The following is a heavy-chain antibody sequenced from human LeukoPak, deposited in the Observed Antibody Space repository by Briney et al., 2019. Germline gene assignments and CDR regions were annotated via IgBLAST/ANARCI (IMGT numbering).Heavy chain of an antibody. CDR2: ISYDGNNK. CDR3: AKDQGGAYYESSVDI. CDR1: GFSFSNYG. J-gene: IGHJ3*02. Sequence: GGTLRLSCAASGFSFSNYGIHWVRQAPGKGLEWVAVISYDGNNKYYADSVKGRFTISRDNSKNTLYLQMNSLRAEDTAVYYCAKDQGGAYYESSVDIWGQGTMVTVSS. D-gene: IGHD3-22*01. V-gene: IGHV3-30*18.